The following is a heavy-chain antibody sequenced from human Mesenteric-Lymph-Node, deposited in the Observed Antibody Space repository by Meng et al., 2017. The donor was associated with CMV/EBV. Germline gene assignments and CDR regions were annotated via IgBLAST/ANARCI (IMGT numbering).Heavy chain of an antibody. CDR2: IYSGGTT. J-gene: IGHJ4*02. D-gene: IGHD2-21*01. CDR3: ARGGELGKHFDY. V-gene: IGHV3-53*01. CDR1: GISVSSNY. Sequence: GESLKISCAASGISVSSNYMNWVRQAPRKGLEWVSIIYSGGTTRSADSLKGRFTISRGTSKNTLYLQMNNLSAEDTAVYYCARGGELGKHFDYWGQGTLVTVSS.